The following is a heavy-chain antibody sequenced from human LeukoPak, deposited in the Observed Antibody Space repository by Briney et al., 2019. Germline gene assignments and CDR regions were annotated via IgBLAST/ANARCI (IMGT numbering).Heavy chain of an antibody. D-gene: IGHD3-3*01. J-gene: IGHJ4*02. CDR1: GFSVNDNY. CDR2: IYSNGNK. CDR3: AKSEYYDFWSGYFPDY. V-gene: IGHV3-53*01. Sequence: GGSLRLSCAASGFSVNDNYMSWVRQAPGKGLEWVSVIYSNGNKYYADSVKGRFTMSRDNSKNTLYLQMNSLRAEDTAVYYCAKSEYYDFWSGYFPDYWGQGTLVTVSS.